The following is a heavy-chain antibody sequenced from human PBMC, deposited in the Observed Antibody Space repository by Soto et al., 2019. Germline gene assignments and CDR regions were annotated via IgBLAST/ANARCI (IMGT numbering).Heavy chain of an antibody. D-gene: IGHD1-1*01. Sequence: QLTLKESGPTLVKPTQTLTLTCTFSGFSLSTSGVGVGWIRQPPGKALEWLALIYWDDDKRYSPSLKSRLTITKDTTKNQMVLTMTNKDPVDTATYSWAHSLTPNWCSRGAFDYWGQGTLVTVSS. CDR1: GFSLSTSGVG. CDR3: AHSLTPNWCSRGAFDY. J-gene: IGHJ4*02. V-gene: IGHV2-5*02. CDR2: IYWDDDK.